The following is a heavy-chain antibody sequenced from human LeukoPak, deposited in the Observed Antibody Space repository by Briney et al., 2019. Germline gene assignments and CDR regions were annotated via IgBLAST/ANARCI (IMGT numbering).Heavy chain of an antibody. V-gene: IGHV3-23*01. CDR3: ARSTAASASDY. CDR2: ITASGDRT. D-gene: IGHD6-13*01. J-gene: IGHJ4*02. CDR1: GFIFSNNA. Sequence: GGSLRLSCAAAGFIFSNNAMTWVRQAPGKGLEWVSSITASGDRTFNADSVKGRFTISRDNSKNTLYLLMNSLRAEDTALYYGARSTAASASDYWGQGTLVTVSS.